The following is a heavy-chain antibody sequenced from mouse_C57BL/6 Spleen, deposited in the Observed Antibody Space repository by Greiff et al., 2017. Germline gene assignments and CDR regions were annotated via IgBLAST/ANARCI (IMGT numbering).Heavy chain of an antibody. CDR3: AKENYGYVSWFAY. D-gene: IGHD2-2*01. Sequence: EVMLVESGGGLVKPGGSLKLSCAASGFTFSSYAMSWVRQTPEKRLEWVATISDGGSYTYYPDNVKGRVTISRDNAKNNLYLQMSHLKSEDTAMYYCAKENYGYVSWFAYWGQGTLVTVSA. CDR1: GFTFSSYA. CDR2: ISDGGSYT. J-gene: IGHJ3*01. V-gene: IGHV5-4*01.